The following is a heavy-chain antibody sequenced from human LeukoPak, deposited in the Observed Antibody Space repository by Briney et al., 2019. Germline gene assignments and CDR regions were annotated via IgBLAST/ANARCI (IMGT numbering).Heavy chain of an antibody. CDR1: GFTLSSCA. D-gene: IGHD3-10*01. V-gene: IGHV3-30-3*01. J-gene: IGHJ4*02. Sequence: GGSLRLSCAASGFTLSSCAMHWVRQAPGKGLEWVAVISYEGSNKYYADSVKGRFTIYRDNSKHTVYLQINSLRAEDTAVYYCARDPSGSAYYFDYWGQATLVSVTS. CDR3: ARDPSGSAYYFDY. CDR2: ISYEGSNK.